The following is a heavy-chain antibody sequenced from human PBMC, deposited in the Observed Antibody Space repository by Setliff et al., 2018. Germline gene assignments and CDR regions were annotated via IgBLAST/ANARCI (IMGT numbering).Heavy chain of an antibody. J-gene: IGHJ6*02. D-gene: IGHD3-10*01. CDR3: ARDGVFYAMDF. CDR1: GFTFSDYY. CDR2: VKSDGTYT. V-gene: IGHV3-11*06. Sequence: PGGSLRLSCVVSGFTFSDYYMSWIRQAPGKGLVWVSRVKSDGTYTNYADSVRGRFAISRDNAKNSLYLQMNSLRAEDSAVYYCARDGVFYAMDFWGQGTTVTVSS.